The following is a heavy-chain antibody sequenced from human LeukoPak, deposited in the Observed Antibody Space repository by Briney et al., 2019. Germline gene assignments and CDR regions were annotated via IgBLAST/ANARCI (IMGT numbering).Heavy chain of an antibody. J-gene: IGHJ4*02. Sequence: PSETLSLTCGVSGASVSGHYWSWIRQPPGRGLEGVGYIYSSGTTDYNPSLKSRVSILLDSSKNHFSLRLTSVTAADTAVHYCARYDFWTGSFYYWGQGTLVTVSS. CDR1: GASVSGHY. CDR3: ARYDFWTGSFYY. V-gene: IGHV4-59*02. D-gene: IGHD3-3*01. CDR2: IYSSGTT.